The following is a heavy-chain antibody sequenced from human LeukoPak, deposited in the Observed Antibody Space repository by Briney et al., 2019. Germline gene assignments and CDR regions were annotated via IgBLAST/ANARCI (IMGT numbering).Heavy chain of an antibody. CDR3: ARDGSPYYYDSSGYHT. Sequence: PGGSLRLSCAASGFTVSSNYMSWVRQAPGKGLEGVSVIYSGGSTYYADSVKGRFTISRDNSKNTLYLQMNSLRAEDTAVYYCARDGSPYYYDSSGYHTWGQGTLVTVSS. V-gene: IGHV3-53*01. D-gene: IGHD3-22*01. J-gene: IGHJ5*02. CDR1: GFTVSSNY. CDR2: IYSGGST.